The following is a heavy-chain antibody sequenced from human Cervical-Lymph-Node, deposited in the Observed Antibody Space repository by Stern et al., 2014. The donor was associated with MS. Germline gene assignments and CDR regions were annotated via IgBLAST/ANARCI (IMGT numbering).Heavy chain of an antibody. CDR2: ISYDGSDK. Sequence: MQLVESGGGWVLPGRSLRLSCVVSGFDFSVYGMHWVRQAPGKGLEWVAVISYDGSDKFYAASVKGRFTISRDNSKNTLYLQMNSLRAEDTAMYYCAKDAPGITVAGFFDYWGQGTVVTVSS. J-gene: IGHJ4*02. CDR1: GFDFSVYG. V-gene: IGHV3-30*18. D-gene: IGHD6-19*01. CDR3: AKDAPGITVAGFFDY.